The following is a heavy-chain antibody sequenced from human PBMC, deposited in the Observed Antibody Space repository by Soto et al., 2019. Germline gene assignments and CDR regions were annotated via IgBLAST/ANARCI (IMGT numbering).Heavy chain of an antibody. V-gene: IGHV4-34*01. Sequence: QVQLQQWGAGLLKPSETLSLTCAVYGGSFSGYYWSWIRQPPGKGLEWIGEINHSGSTNYNPSLKSRVTKSVDTSKNQFSLKLSSMTAADMAVYYCARVDWGVIITGFYMDVWGKGTTVTVSS. D-gene: IGHD3-10*01. CDR2: INHSGST. CDR1: GGSFSGYY. CDR3: ARVDWGVIITGFYMDV. J-gene: IGHJ6*03.